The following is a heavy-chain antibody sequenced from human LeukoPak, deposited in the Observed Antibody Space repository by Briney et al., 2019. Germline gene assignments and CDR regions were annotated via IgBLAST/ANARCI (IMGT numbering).Heavy chain of an antibody. D-gene: IGHD5-18*01. CDR2: ISGSGGST. CDR3: AKYAEPSRRGYSYGHTWTNIDY. CDR1: GFTFSSYA. V-gene: IGHV3-23*01. J-gene: IGHJ4*02. Sequence: PGGSLRLSCAASGFTFSSYAMSWVRQAPGKGLEWVSAISGSGGSTYYADSVKGRFTISRDNSKNTLYLQMNSLRAEDTAVYYCAKYAEPSRRGYSYGHTWTNIDYWGQGTLVTVSS.